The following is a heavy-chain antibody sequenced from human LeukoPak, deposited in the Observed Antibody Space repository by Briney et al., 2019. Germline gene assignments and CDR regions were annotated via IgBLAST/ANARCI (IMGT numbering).Heavy chain of an antibody. J-gene: IGHJ4*02. Sequence: PSETLSLTCTVSGGSISSYYWSWIRQPPGKGLEWIGYIYYSGSTNYNPSLKSRVTISIDTSKNEFSLKLNSVSAADTAVYYCARGGASSRYFDYWGQGSLVTVSS. V-gene: IGHV4-59*01. CDR3: ARGGASSRYFDY. CDR2: IYYSGST. D-gene: IGHD6-6*01. CDR1: GGSISSYY.